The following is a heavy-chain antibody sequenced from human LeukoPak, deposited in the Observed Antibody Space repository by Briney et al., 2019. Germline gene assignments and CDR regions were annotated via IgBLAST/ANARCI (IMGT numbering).Heavy chain of an antibody. V-gene: IGHV3-33*01. CDR1: GFTFSSYG. D-gene: IGHD6-13*01. CDR3: ARDAVYSSSWQYY. J-gene: IGHJ4*02. CDR2: IWYDGSNK. Sequence: GGCLRLSCAASGFTFSSYGMHWVRQAPGKGLEWVAVIWYDGSNKYYADSVKGRFTISRDNSKNTLYLQMNSLRAENTAVYYCARDAVYSSSWQYYWGQGTRVTVSS.